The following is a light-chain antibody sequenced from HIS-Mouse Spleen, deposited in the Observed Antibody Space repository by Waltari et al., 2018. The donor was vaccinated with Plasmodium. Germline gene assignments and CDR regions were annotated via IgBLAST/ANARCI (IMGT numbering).Light chain of an antibody. V-gene: IGKV1-27*01. Sequence: DIQMTQSPSSLSASVGDRVTITCRASQGISNYLAWYQQKPGKVPKLLIYAASTLQSGFACRISGSESGTEFTLTISSLQPEDVATYYCQKYNSAPPLTFGGGTKVEIK. J-gene: IGKJ4*01. CDR2: AAS. CDR1: QGISNY. CDR3: QKYNSAPPLT.